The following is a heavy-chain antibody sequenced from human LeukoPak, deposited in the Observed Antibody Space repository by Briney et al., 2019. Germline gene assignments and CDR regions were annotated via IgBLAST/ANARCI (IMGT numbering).Heavy chain of an antibody. Sequence: PGRSLRLSCAASGFTFSSYVMHWVRQAPGKGLEWVAIISYDGSNEYYADSVKGRFTISRDNSKNTLYLQMNSLRAEDTAVYYCARAIVGLTVTTEYYYFYMDVWGKGTTVTVSS. V-gene: IGHV3-30*04. D-gene: IGHD4-11*01. J-gene: IGHJ6*03. CDR2: ISYDGSNE. CDR1: GFTFSSYV. CDR3: ARAIVGLTVTTEYYYFYMDV.